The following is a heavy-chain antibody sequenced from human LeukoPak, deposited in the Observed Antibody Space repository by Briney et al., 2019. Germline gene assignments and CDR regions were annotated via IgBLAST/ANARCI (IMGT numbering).Heavy chain of an antibody. CDR2: INHSGST. V-gene: IGHV4-34*01. CDR3: ARRLDSSSWYFDY. J-gene: IGHJ4*02. CDR1: GGSINNYY. D-gene: IGHD6-13*01. Sequence: PSEALSLTCTVSGGSINNYYWSWIRQPPGKGLEWIGEINHSGSTNYNPSLKSRVTISVDTSKNQFSLKLSSVTAADTAVYYCARRLDSSSWYFDYWGQGTLVTVSS.